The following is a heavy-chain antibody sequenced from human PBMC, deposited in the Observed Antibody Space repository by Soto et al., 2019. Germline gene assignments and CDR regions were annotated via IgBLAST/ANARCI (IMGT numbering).Heavy chain of an antibody. CDR2: IIPVFGTT. J-gene: IGHJ4*02. Sequence: QVQLVQSGAEVKKPGSSVKVSCEASGGIYSSYPITWVRQVPGQGLEWIGTIIPVFGTTNYAQNFRGRVTITAAKYSIRAYKELSSLTSADTAIYYCSRDASRGSGWYAGGYWGQGTLVTVSS. D-gene: IGHD6-19*01. CDR1: GGIYSSYP. V-gene: IGHV1-69*06. CDR3: SRDASRGSGWYAGGY.